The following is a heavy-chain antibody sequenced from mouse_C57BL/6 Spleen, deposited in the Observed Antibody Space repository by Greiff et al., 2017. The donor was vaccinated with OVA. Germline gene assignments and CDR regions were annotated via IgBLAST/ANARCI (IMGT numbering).Heavy chain of an antibody. CDR1: GFTFSSYA. V-gene: IGHV5-4*03. J-gene: IGHJ2*01. CDR2: ISDGGSYT. D-gene: IGHD2-5*01. Sequence: EVKLVESGGGLVKPGGSLKLSCAASGFTFSSYAMSWVRQTPEKRLEWVATISDGGSYTYYPDNVKGRFTISRDNAKNNLYLQMSHLKSEDTAMYYCARVYYSNPYYFDYWGQGTTLTVSS. CDR3: ARVYYSNPYYFDY.